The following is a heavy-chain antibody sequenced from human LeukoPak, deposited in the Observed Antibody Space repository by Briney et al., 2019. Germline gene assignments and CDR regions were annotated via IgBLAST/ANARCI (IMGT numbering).Heavy chain of an antibody. CDR3: ARRQLAHYFDY. Sequence: SETLSLTCTVSGGSISSSSYFWGWIRQPPGKGLEWIGSMYYRGSTYYDPSLESRVTILVETSHNQFSLRLNSVTAADTAVYYCARRQLAHYFDYWGQRTLVTISS. J-gene: IGHJ4*02. CDR2: MYYRGST. D-gene: IGHD6-6*01. V-gene: IGHV4-39*07. CDR1: GGSISSSSYF.